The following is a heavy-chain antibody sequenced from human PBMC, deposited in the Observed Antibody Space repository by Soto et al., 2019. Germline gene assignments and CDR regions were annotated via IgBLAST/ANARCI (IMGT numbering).Heavy chain of an antibody. V-gene: IGHV3-7*01. J-gene: IGHJ4*02. CDR1: GFTFSSYW. CDR2: IKQDGSEK. CDR3: ARVGRSSGSLGY. D-gene: IGHD6-19*01. Sequence: EVQLVESGGGLVQPGGSLRLSCAASGFTFSSYWMTWVRQAPGKGLEWVANIKQDGSEKYYVDSVKGRFTISRDNATNSLFLQMNSLSAEDTAVFYCARVGRSSGSLGYWGQGTLVTVSS.